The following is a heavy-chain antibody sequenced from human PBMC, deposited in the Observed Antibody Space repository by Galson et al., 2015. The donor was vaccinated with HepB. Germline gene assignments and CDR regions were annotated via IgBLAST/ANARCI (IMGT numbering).Heavy chain of an antibody. CDR3: GKARAVAGTAGFDS. CDR1: GFNFSSFW. J-gene: IGHJ4*02. Sequence: SLRLSCAASGFNFSSFWMHWVRQVPGKGLVWVSRINSDGSSTSYADSVKGRFTISRDNAKDTLHLQMNSLRVEDTAVYYCGKARAVAGTAGFDSWGQGTLVTVSP. V-gene: IGHV3-74*01. CDR2: INSDGSST. D-gene: IGHD6-19*01.